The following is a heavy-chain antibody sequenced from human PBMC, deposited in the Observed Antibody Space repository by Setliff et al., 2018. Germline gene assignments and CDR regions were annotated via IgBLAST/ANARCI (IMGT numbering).Heavy chain of an antibody. J-gene: IGHJ5*02. CDR2: ISHDGIEK. Sequence: LRLSCAASGFTFSSYAMHWVRQAPGKGLEWVAVISHDGIEKYYVDSVKGRFTISRDNAKNSLYLQMNSLRAEDTAVYYCARDRDAGTPGRSWFDPWGQGTLVTVSS. D-gene: IGHD6-13*01. CDR3: ARDRDAGTPGRSWFDP. CDR1: GFTFSSYA. V-gene: IGHV3-30*07.